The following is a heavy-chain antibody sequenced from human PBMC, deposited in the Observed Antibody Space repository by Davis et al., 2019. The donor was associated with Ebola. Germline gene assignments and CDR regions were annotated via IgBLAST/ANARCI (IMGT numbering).Heavy chain of an antibody. J-gene: IGHJ5*02. Sequence: AASVKVSCKASGYTFASYDINWVRQATGQGLEWMGWMNPNSGNTGYAQKFQGRVTMTRNTSISTAYMELSSLRSEDTAVYYCARTIPEIYCSGGSCYSGEGLNWFDPWGQGTLVTVSS. CDR2: MNPNSGNT. V-gene: IGHV1-8*01. CDR3: ARTIPEIYCSGGSCYSGEGLNWFDP. D-gene: IGHD2-15*01. CDR1: GYTFASYD.